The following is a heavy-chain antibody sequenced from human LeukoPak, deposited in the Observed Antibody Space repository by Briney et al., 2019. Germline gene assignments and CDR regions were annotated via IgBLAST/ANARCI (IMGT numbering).Heavy chain of an antibody. CDR1: GFTFDDYA. CDR3: AKGYYYDSSGYFTTLDDWFDP. CDR2: ISWNSGSI. Sequence: SLRLSCAASGFTFDDYAMHWVRQAPGKGLEWVSGISWNSGSIGYADSVKGRFTISRDNAKNSLYLQMNSLRAEDTALYYCAKGYYYDSSGYFTTLDDWFDPWGQGTLVTVSS. J-gene: IGHJ5*02. D-gene: IGHD3-22*01. V-gene: IGHV3-9*01.